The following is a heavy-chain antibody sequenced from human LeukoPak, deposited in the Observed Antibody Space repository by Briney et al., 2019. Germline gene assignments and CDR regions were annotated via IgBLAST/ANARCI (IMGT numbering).Heavy chain of an antibody. CDR2: ISYTGRT. CDR3: ARDTYGQYFFDS. Sequence: SETLSLTCTVSGGSVNSYYWSWIRQPPGKGLEWIGFISYTGRTNYNPSLKSRVTISVDTSKNQFSLKLNSVTAADAAMYYCARDTYGQYFFDSWGQGTLVTVSS. V-gene: IGHV4-59*02. CDR1: GGSVNSYY. J-gene: IGHJ4*02. D-gene: IGHD4-17*01.